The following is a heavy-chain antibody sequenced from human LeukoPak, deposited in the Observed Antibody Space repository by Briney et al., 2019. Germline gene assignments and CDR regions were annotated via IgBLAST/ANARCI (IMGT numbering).Heavy chain of an antibody. CDR2: IYHSGST. Sequence: PSETLSLTCTVSGGSIGTYYWSWIRQPPGKGLEWIGSIYHSGSTYYNPSLKSRVTISVDTSKNQFSLKLSSVTAADTAVYYCARVSGYDWESFYDYWGQGTLVTVSS. D-gene: IGHD5-12*01. J-gene: IGHJ4*02. CDR1: GGSIGTYY. CDR3: ARVSGYDWESFYDY. V-gene: IGHV4-59*01.